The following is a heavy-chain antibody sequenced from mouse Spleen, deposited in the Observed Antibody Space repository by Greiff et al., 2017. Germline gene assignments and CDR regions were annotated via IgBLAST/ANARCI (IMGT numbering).Heavy chain of an antibody. V-gene: IGHV1-42*01. D-gene: IGHD1-1*01. CDR2: INPSTGGT. CDR1: GYSFTGYY. Sequence: EVQLQQSGPELVKPGASVKISCKASGYSFTGYYMNWVKQSPEKSLEWIGEINPSTGGTTYNQKFKAKATLTVDKSSSTAYMQLKSLTSEDSAVYYCARRDIRDYFDYWGQGTTLTVSS. J-gene: IGHJ2*01. CDR3: ARRDIRDYFDY.